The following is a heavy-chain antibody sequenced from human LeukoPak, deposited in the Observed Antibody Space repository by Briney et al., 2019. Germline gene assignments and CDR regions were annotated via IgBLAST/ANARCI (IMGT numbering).Heavy chain of an antibody. CDR1: GYSISSGFY. J-gene: IGHJ4*02. D-gene: IGHD2-8*01. CDR2: IYYSGNT. V-gene: IGHV4-38-2*02. CDR3: ARDNGGDDPPTLDY. Sequence: PSETLSLTCAVSGYSISSGFYWAWIRQPPGKGLEWLGIIYYSGNTYYNPSFKSRLTISVDTSKNEFSLKLSSVTAADTAVYYCARDNGGDDPPTLDYWGQGTLVTVSS.